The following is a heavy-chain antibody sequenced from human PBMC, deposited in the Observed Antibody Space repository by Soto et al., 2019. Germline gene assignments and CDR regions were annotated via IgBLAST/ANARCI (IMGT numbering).Heavy chain of an antibody. J-gene: IGHJ4*02. CDR3: ARSPANYDIFTGYYKGTFNY. CDR1: RYSFTNYC. CDR2: IYPGDSDT. V-gene: IGHV5-51*01. D-gene: IGHD3-9*01. Sequence: GASLKISCKALRYSFTNYCIGWVRQMPGKGLESMGIIYPGDSDTRYSPSFQGQVTISADNSISTAYLQWSSLKASDTAMYYCARSPANYDIFTGYYKGTFNYWGQGTLVTVCS.